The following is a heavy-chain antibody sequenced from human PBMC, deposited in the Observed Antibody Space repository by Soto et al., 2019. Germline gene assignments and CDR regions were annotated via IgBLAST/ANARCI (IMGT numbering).Heavy chain of an antibody. J-gene: IGHJ5*02. CDR2: IYYSGST. Sequence: PSETLSLTCTVSGGSISSYYWSWIRQPPGKGLEWIGYIYYSGSTNYNPSLKSRVTISVDTSKNQFSLKLSSVTAADTAVYYCAGSTSSGWSINWFDPWGQGTLVTVSS. V-gene: IGHV4-59*01. CDR1: GGSISSYY. CDR3: AGSTSSGWSINWFDP. D-gene: IGHD6-19*01.